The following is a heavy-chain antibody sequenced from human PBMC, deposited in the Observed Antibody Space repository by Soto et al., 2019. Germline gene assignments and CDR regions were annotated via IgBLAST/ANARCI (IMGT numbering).Heavy chain of an antibody. CDR1: GGSISRGGYS. D-gene: IGHD2-15*01. Sequence: QLQLQESGSGLVKPSQTLSLTCAVSGGSISRGGYSWTWIRQPPGKGLEWIGYIYHSGNTYYNPSRKIRVTISGDRSTHQFSLTLSSVTAADTAVYYCASNVAVDVALAVWGKGTMVTVAS. V-gene: IGHV4-30-2*01. J-gene: IGHJ3*01. CDR3: ASNVAVDVALAV. CDR2: IYHSGNT.